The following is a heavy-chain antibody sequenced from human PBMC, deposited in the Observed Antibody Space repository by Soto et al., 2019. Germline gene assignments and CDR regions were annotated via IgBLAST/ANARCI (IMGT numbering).Heavy chain of an antibody. CDR1: GYTFTSYG. V-gene: IGHV1-18*01. Sequence: QVQLVQSGPEVKKPGASVKVSCKTSGYTFTSYGIAWVRQAPGQGLEWMGWISTYKGKTNYAQKFQGRVTMTTDTSTSTAYMELRSLRSDDTAVYYCATRSPAFDYRGQGALVTVSS. CDR3: ATRSPAFDY. J-gene: IGHJ4*02. CDR2: ISTYKGKT.